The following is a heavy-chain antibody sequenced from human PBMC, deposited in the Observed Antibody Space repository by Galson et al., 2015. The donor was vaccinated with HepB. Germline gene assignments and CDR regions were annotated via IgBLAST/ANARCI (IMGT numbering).Heavy chain of an antibody. CDR2: ISIDGGST. CDR1: GFAFSSSA. D-gene: IGHD3-10*01. Sequence: SLRLSCAASGFAFSSSAMSWVRQAPGKGLEWVSLISIDGGSTFYADSVKGRFTISRDNSKNMVDLQMSSLRAEDTAVYFCAKWAPYGSRQGGSDYWGQGTLVTVSS. CDR3: AKWAPYGSRQGGSDY. J-gene: IGHJ4*02. V-gene: IGHV3-23*01.